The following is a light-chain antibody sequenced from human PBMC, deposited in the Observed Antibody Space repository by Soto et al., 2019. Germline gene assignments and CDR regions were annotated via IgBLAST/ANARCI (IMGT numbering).Light chain of an antibody. CDR3: SSYTDTYTFV. CDR2: EVS. Sequence: QSALTQPASVSGSPGQSSTSSCTGTGTDIGGYDYVSWYQHHPSKAPKLLIYEVSNRPLGVSNRFAGSKSDNTASLTISGLQTEDEADYYCSSYTDTYTFVFGTGTKVTVL. CDR1: GTDIGGYDY. V-gene: IGLV2-14*01. J-gene: IGLJ1*01.